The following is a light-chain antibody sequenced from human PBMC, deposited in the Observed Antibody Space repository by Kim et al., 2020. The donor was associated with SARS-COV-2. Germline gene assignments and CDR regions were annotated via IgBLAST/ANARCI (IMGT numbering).Light chain of an antibody. J-gene: IGKJ2*01. CDR2: DAS. CDR1: QSISSA. V-gene: IGKV1D-13*01. CDR3: QQFNNYPYT. Sequence: SASVGDGITITCRARQSISSAFAWYQQKPGKAPKLLIYDASSLESGVPSRFSGSGSGTDFTLTISSLQPEDFATYYCQQFNNYPYTFGQGTKLEIK.